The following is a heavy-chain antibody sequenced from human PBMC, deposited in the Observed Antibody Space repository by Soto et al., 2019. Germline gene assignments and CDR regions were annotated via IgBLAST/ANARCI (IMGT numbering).Heavy chain of an antibody. J-gene: IGHJ4*02. V-gene: IGHV3-74*01. CDR3: ARVAYSSGWGYFDY. CDR1: GFTFSTYW. CDR2: INSDGSST. Sequence: EVQLVESGGGLVQPGGSLRLSCAASGFTFSTYWMHWVRQAPGKGLVWVSRINSDGSSTSYADSVKGRFTISRDNAKNTLYLQMNSLRAEDTAVYYCARVAYSSGWGYFDYWGRGTLVTVSS. D-gene: IGHD6-19*01.